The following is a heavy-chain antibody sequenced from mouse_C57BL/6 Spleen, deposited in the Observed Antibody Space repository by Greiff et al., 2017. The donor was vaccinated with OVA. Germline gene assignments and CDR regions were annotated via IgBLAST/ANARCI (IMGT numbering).Heavy chain of an antibody. J-gene: IGHJ1*03. CDR3: ARWGDGYYGWYFDV. CDR2: IYPGDGDT. V-gene: IGHV1-80*01. CDR1: GYAFSSYW. Sequence: QVQLQQSGAELVKPGASVKISCKASGYAFSSYWMNWVKQRPGKGLEWIGQIYPGDGDTNYNGKLKGKATLTADKSSSTAYMQLSSLTSEDSAVYFCARWGDGYYGWYFDVWGTGTTVTVSS. D-gene: IGHD2-3*01.